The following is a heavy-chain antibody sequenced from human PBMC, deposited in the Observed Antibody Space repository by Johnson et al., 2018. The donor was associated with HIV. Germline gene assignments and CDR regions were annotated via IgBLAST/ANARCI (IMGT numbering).Heavy chain of an antibody. CDR3: ARDGYSGGFDI. D-gene: IGHD2-21*01. CDR1: GFTFSDFY. Sequence: QMLLVESGGGLVKPGGSLRLSCAVSGFTFSDFYMSWIRQAPGKGLEWVSYISSSGGTIYYADSGKGRFTISRDNAKNSLYLQMNSLKIEDTAVYYWARDGYSGGFDIWGQGTMVTVSS. J-gene: IGHJ3*02. V-gene: IGHV3-11*01. CDR2: ISSSGGTI.